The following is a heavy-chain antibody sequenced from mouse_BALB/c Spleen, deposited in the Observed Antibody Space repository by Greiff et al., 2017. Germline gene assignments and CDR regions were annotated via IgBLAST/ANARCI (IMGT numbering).Heavy chain of an antibody. Sequence: EVQRVESGPSLVKPSQTLSLTCSVTGDSITSGYWNWIRKFPGNKLEYMGYISYSGSTYYNPSLKSRISITRDTSKNQYYLQLNSVTTEDTATYYCARYDLYGNYRDYAMDYWGQGTSVTVSS. V-gene: IGHV3-8*02. D-gene: IGHD2-1*01. CDR2: ISYSGST. CDR3: ARYDLYGNYRDYAMDY. CDR1: GDSITSGY. J-gene: IGHJ4*01.